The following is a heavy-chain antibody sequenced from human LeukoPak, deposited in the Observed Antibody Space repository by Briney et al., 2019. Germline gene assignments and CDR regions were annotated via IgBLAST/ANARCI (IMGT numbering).Heavy chain of an antibody. V-gene: IGHV3-23*01. Sequence: GGSLRLSCAASGFTFSSYAMSWVRQAPGKGLEWVSAISGSGGSTYYADSVKGRFTISRDNSKNTLYLQMNSLRAEDTAVYYCANGDYYYYYMDVWGKGTTVTISS. CDR2: ISGSGGST. CDR1: GFTFSSYA. CDR3: ANGDYYYYYMDV. D-gene: IGHD3-16*01. J-gene: IGHJ6*03.